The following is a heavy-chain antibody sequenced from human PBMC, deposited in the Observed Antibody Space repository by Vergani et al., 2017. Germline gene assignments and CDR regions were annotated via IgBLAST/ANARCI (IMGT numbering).Heavy chain of an antibody. CDR1: GDIFNHYT. J-gene: IGHJ4*02. CDR3: ARVSPGDNSGWEPFDY. D-gene: IGHD6-19*01. Sequence: QVHLEQSGTEVKKPGSSVKVSCKVSGDIFNHYTVTGVRQAPGQGLEWMGRIIPIIRLATSAQKFQHRVKITGDTSTNTVYMEMNNLRCEDTAVYYCARVSPGDNSGWEPFDYWGQGTLVTVSS. V-gene: IGHV1-69*02. CDR2: IIPIIRLA.